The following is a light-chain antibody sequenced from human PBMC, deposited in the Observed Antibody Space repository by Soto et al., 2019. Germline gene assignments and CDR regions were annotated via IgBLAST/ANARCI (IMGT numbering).Light chain of an antibody. V-gene: IGKV1-5*01. CDR2: DAS. CDR3: QQYNSYSRT. Sequence: IQMAQSPSTRPAYAGDRVTITCRASQSISSWLAWYQQKPGKAPKXMIYDASSLESGVPSRFSGSRSGTECTLTISSLQPDDVATYYCQQYNSYSRTFGQGTKVDI. CDR1: QSISSW. J-gene: IGKJ1*01.